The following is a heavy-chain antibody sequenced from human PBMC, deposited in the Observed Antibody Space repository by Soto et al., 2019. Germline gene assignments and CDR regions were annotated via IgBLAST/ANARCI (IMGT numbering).Heavy chain of an antibody. CDR3: ARRANGIAVASYYYDYGMDV. CDR2: IIPIFGTA. J-gene: IGHJ6*02. D-gene: IGHD6-19*01. Sequence: QVQLVQSGAEVKKPGSSVKVSCKASGGTFSSYAISWVRQAPGQGLEWMGGIIPIFGTANYAQKFQGRVTITPDEYKSTAYMARSRVRSADTAVYYCARRANGIAVASYYYDYGMDVWGQGTTVTVSS. V-gene: IGHV1-69*05. CDR1: GGTFSSYA.